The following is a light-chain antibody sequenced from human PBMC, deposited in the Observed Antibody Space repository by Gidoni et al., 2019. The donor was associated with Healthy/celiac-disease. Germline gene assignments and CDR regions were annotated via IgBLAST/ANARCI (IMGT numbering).Light chain of an antibody. CDR1: HSISSW. Sequence: DIQMTQSPSTLSASVGDRVTITCRASHSISSWLAWYQQKPGKAPKLLIYKASSLESGVPSRFSGRGSGTEFPLTISSLQPDDFATYYCQQYNSYWTFGQGTKVEI. CDR2: KAS. V-gene: IGKV1-5*03. J-gene: IGKJ1*01. CDR3: QQYNSYWT.